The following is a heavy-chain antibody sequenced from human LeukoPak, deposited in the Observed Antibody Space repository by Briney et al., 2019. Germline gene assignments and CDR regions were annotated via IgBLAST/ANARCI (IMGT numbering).Heavy chain of an antibody. V-gene: IGHV3-7*01. D-gene: IGHD2-2*01. J-gene: IGHJ4*02. Sequence: GWSLRLSCAASGFTFSSYWMSWVPQAPGKGLVWGANIKEDGSEKYYVDSVKGRFTISRDNAKNSLYLQMNSLRAEDTAVYYCARDCSSTSCYVYWGQGTLVTVSS. CDR3: ARDCSSTSCYVY. CDR1: GFTFSSYW. CDR2: IKEDGSEK.